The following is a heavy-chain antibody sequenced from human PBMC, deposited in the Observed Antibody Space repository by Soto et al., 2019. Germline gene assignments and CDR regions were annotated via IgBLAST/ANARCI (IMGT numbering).Heavy chain of an antibody. CDR1: GASLSGYY. CDR3: AKHIGFCSGDGCYRGCAS. D-gene: IGHD2-15*01. Sequence: QVQLQQWGAGLLKPSETLSLTCAVSGASLSGYYRSWIRQPPGKGLEWIGETNDRGSTSYNPSLQRRVTVSVDTSTNQFSRTLTSRTAADMAVYYCAKHIGFCSGDGCYRGCASCGQGTLVTFSS. CDR2: TNDRGST. V-gene: IGHV4-34*01. J-gene: IGHJ5*02.